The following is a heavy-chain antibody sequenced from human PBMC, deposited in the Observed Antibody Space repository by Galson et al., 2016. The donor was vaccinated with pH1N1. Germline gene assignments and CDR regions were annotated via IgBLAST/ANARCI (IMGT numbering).Heavy chain of an antibody. CDR3: AKNQSAHGGNLLRNFFDY. CDR1: GFTFSIYG. CDR2: ISSDGTNI. V-gene: IGHV3-30*18. Sequence: SLRLSCAASGFTFSIYGMHWVRQAPGKGLEWVAAISSDGTNIFYADSAKGRVTISRDISKNTLYLQMNSLRAEDTAVYYCAKNQSAHGGNLLRNFFDYWGQGTLVTVSS. D-gene: IGHD1-14*01. J-gene: IGHJ4*02.